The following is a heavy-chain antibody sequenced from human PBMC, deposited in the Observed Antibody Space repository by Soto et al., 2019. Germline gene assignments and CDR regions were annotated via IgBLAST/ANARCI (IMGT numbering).Heavy chain of an antibody. CDR1: GFTFGSYA. V-gene: IGHV3-23*01. J-gene: IGHJ4*02. CDR2: IDESGGNT. CDR3: VRDWGYSSSYHY. D-gene: IGHD6-13*01. Sequence: GGSLRLSCAASGFTFGSYAMRWVRQAPGKGLEWVSSIDESGGNTYYADSVKGRFTISRDNSKNTLFLQMNSLRGEETATYYCVRDWGYSSSYHYWGQGTLVTVSS.